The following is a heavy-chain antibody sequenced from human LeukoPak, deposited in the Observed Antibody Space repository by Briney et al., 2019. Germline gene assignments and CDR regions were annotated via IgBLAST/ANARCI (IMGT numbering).Heavy chain of an antibody. V-gene: IGHV3-23*01. CDR2: ISGSGGST. CDR3: AKDISAGITGIAYYFDY. J-gene: IGHJ4*02. CDR1: GFTFSSYA. D-gene: IGHD1-20*01. Sequence: PGGSLRLSCAASGFTFSSYAMSWVRQAPGKGLEWVSAISGSGGSTYYADSVKGRFTISRDNSKNTLYLQMNSLRAEDTAVYYCAKDISAGITGIAYYFDYWGQGTLVTVSS.